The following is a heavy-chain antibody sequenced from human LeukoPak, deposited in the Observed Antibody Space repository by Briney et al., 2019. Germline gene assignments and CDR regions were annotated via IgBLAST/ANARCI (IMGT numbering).Heavy chain of an antibody. V-gene: IGHV4-31*03. Sequence: PSETLSLTCTVSGGSISSGGYYWSWIRQHPGKGLEWIGYIYYSGSTYYNPSLKSRVTISVDTSKNQFSLKLSSVTAADTAMYYCARSGYSYGHWYFDLWGRGTLVTVSS. CDR1: GGSISSGGYY. CDR3: ARSGYSYGHWYFDL. J-gene: IGHJ2*01. CDR2: IYYSGST. D-gene: IGHD5-18*01.